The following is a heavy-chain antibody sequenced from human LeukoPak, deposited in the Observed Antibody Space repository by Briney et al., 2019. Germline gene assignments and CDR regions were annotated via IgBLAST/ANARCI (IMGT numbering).Heavy chain of an antibody. CDR2: IKQDGSEK. CDR3: ARDLRTRYSGSYSDY. D-gene: IGHD1-26*01. V-gene: IGHV3-7*01. Sequence: GGSLGLSCAASGFTFSSYWMSWVRQAPGKGLEWVANIKQDGSEKYYVDSVEGRFTISRDNAKNSLYMQMNSLRAEDTAVYYYARDLRTRYSGSYSDYWGQGTLVTVSS. CDR1: GFTFSSYW. J-gene: IGHJ4*02.